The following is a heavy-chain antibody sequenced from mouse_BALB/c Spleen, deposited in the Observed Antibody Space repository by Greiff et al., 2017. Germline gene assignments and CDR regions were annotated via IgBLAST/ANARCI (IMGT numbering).Heavy chain of an antibody. V-gene: IGHV5-9-3*01. J-gene: IGHJ3*01. CDR3: ARLDGTGVLAY. CDR1: GFTFSSYA. Sequence: EVKLMESGGGLVKPGGSLKLSCAASGFTFSSYAMSWVRQTPEKRLEWVATISSGGSYTYYPDSVKGRFTISRDNAKNTLYLQMSSLRSEDTAMYYCARLDGTGVLAYWGQGTLVTVSA. CDR2: ISSGGSYT. D-gene: IGHD3-3*01.